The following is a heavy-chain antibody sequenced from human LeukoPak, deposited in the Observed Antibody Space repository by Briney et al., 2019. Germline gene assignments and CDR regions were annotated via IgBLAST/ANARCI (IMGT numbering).Heavy chain of an antibody. CDR3: ARGVGAVGDY. D-gene: IGHD3-3*01. V-gene: IGHV1-18*01. CDR2: ISAYNGNT. Sequence: GASVKVSCKASGYTFTSYGISWVRQAPGQGLEWMGWISAYNGNTNYAQKFQGRVTMTRDTSISTAYMELSSLRSEDTAVYYCARGVGAVGDYWGQGTLVTVSS. CDR1: GYTFTSYG. J-gene: IGHJ4*02.